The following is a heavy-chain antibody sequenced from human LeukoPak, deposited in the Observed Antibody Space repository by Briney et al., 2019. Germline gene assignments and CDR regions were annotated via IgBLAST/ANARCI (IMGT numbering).Heavy chain of an antibody. V-gene: IGHV3-74*01. CDR3: AKDRGAPDFYYYYYGMDV. CDR2: INGDGRST. Sequence: GGSLRLSCAGSGFTFNNYWMHWVRQVPGKGLEWVSRINGDGRSTSYADSVKGRFTITRDNAKYTLFLQMNNLGAEDTAVYYCAKDRGAPDFYYYYYGMDVWGQGTTVTVSS. D-gene: IGHD1-14*01. CDR1: GFTFNNYW. J-gene: IGHJ6*02.